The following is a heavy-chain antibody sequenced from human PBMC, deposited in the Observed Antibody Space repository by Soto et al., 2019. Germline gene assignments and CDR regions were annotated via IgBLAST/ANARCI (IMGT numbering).Heavy chain of an antibody. CDR2: INHSGST. D-gene: IGHD3-16*01. V-gene: IGHV4-34*01. Sequence: PSETLSLTCAVYGGSFSGYYWTWIRQPPGTGLEWIGEINHSGSTNYNPSLKSRVTISVDTSKNQFSLKLTSVTAADTAVYYCARTYYDYVWGSFYFDYWGQGTLVTVSS. J-gene: IGHJ4*02. CDR1: GGSFSGYY. CDR3: ARTYYDYVWGSFYFDY.